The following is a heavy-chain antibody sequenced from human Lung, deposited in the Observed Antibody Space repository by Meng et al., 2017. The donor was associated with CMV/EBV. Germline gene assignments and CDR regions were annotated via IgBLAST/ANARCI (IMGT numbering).Heavy chain of an antibody. CDR2: VYPGDSDT. Sequence: GGSLRLXCKASGYRFTTYWVGWVRQLPGKGMEWMGVVYPGDSDTRYSPSFQGQCTISADKSINTVFLQWSSLKSSDTAIYFCARQDLPYGHRSYYFDYWGQGAXVTVSS. J-gene: IGHJ4*02. CDR1: GYRFTTYW. D-gene: IGHD4-17*01. CDR3: ARQDLPYGHRSYYFDY. V-gene: IGHV5-51*01.